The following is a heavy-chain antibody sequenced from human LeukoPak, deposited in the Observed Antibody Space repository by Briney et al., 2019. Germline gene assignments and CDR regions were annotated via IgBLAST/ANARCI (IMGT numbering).Heavy chain of an antibody. CDR1: GFTFSSYE. D-gene: IGHD5-24*01. Sequence: GGSLRLSCAASGFTFSSYEMNWVRQAPGKGLERVSYISSSGSTIYYADSVKGRFTISRDNAKNSLYLQMNSLRAEDTARYYCSKARRDGFNLGDYWGQGTLVTVSS. V-gene: IGHV3-48*03. CDR3: SKARRDGFNLGDY. CDR2: ISSSGSTI. J-gene: IGHJ4*02.